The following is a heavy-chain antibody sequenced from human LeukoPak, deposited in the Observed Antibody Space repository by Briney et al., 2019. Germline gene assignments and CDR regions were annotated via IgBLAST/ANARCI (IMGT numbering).Heavy chain of an antibody. CDR1: GGSISSGGYY. CDR2: IYYSGST. Sequence: TLSLTCTVSGGSISSGGYYWSWIRQHPGKGLEWIGYIYYSGSTYYNPSLKSRVTISVDTSKNQFSLKLSSVTAADTAVYYCARVLMKTSWFDPWGQGTLVTVSS. CDR3: ARVLMKTSWFDP. J-gene: IGHJ5*02. V-gene: IGHV4-31*03.